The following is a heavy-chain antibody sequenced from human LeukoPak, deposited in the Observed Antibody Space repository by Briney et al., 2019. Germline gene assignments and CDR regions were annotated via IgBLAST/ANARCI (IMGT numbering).Heavy chain of an antibody. CDR3: ARDRGLSGYDLCDY. D-gene: IGHD5-12*01. CDR2: IIASNGST. CDR1: GFSLRNYA. J-gene: IGHJ4*02. Sequence: GGSLRLSCAPSGFSLRNYAMSGVRQAPGKGLEWVSLIIASNGSTIYADSVKDRFTISRDNAMNSLYLQMNSLRAEDTAVYYCARDRGLSGYDLCDYWGQGTLVTVSS. V-gene: IGHV3-23*01.